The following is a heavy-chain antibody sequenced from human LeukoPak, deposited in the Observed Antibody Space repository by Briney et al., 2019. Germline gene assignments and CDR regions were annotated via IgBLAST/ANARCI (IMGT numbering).Heavy chain of an antibody. J-gene: IGHJ4*02. CDR1: GFTFSNSA. V-gene: IGHV3-23*01. Sequence: GGSLRLSCAASGFTFSNSAMSWVRQAPGKGLEWVSAISGSGGSTYYADSVKGRFSISRDNSKNTLYLQMNSLRAEDTAIYYCAKSYSSSWYSFDYWGQGTLVTVSS. D-gene: IGHD6-13*01. CDR3: AKSYSSSWYSFDY. CDR2: ISGSGGST.